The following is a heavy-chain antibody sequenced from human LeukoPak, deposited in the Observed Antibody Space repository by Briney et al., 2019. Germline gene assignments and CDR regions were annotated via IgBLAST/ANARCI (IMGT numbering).Heavy chain of an antibody. V-gene: IGHV1-2*02. Sequence: ASVKVSCKASGYTFTGYYMHWVRQAPGQGLEWMGWINPNSGGTNYAQKFQGRVTMTRDTSISTAYMELSRLRSDDTAVYYCARDGQASMEHSDYWGQGTLVTVSS. CDR1: GYTFTGYY. CDR2: INPNSGGT. CDR3: ARDGQASMEHSDY. D-gene: IGHD2/OR15-2a*01. J-gene: IGHJ4*02.